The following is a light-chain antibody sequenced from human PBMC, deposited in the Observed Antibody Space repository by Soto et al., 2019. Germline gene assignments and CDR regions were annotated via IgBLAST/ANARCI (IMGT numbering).Light chain of an antibody. Sequence: IVMTQSPATLSVSPGGITTLSCRASQSISDTLAWYQQKPGQAPRLLIYSASRRATGFPGRFSGSGSGTDFTLTISSLQSEDLAVYYCQQYNNWPWTFGQGTKVDI. J-gene: IGKJ1*01. CDR3: QQYNNWPWT. CDR1: QSISDT. V-gene: IGKV3-15*01. CDR2: SAS.